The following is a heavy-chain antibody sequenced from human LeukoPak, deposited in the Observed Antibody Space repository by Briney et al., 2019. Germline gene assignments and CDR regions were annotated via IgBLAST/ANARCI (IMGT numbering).Heavy chain of an antibody. D-gene: IGHD3-16*01. CDR2: INHSGGT. CDR1: GGSFSGYY. J-gene: IGHJ6*03. V-gene: IGHV4-34*01. Sequence: SETLSLTCAVYGGSFSGYYWSWIRQPPGKGLEWIGEINHSGGTKYNPSLKSRVTISVDTSKNQFSLKLSSVTAADTAMYYCARVKDPGGYYYYYYMDVWGKGTTVTISS. CDR3: ARVKDPGGYYYYYYMDV.